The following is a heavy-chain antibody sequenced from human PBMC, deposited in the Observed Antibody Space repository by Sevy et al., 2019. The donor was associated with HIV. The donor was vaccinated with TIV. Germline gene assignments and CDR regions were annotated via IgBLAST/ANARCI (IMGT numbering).Heavy chain of an antibody. D-gene: IGHD2-15*01. V-gene: IGHV1-18*01. Sequence: ASVKVSCKASGYTFTSYGINWVRQAPGQGLEWMGWINVYNGNENYAQKLQGRGTMTTDTSTSTAYMELRSLRSDDTALYYCASGEKYCSGGSCYFHLDYWGQGTLVTVSS. J-gene: IGHJ4*02. CDR1: GYTFTSYG. CDR3: ASGEKYCSGGSCYFHLDY. CDR2: INVYNGNE.